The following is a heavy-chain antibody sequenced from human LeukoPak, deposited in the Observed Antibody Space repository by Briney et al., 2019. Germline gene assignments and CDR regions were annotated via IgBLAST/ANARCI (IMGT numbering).Heavy chain of an antibody. CDR3: ARGYVSSYYYGMDV. CDR2: INPNSGGT. Sequence: ASVKVSCKASGYTFTGYYMHWVRQAPGQGLEWMGWINPNSGGTNYAQKFQGRVTMTRDTSISTAYMELSRLRSDDTAVYYCARGYVSSYYYGMDVWGQGTTVTVSS. V-gene: IGHV1-2*02. D-gene: IGHD3-16*01. CDR1: GYTFTGYY. J-gene: IGHJ6*02.